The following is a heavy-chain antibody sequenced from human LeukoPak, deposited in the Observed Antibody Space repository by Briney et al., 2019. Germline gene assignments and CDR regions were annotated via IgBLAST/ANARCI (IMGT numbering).Heavy chain of an antibody. CDR2: IYHSGST. J-gene: IGHJ4*02. D-gene: IGHD1-26*01. CDR1: GGSISSYY. CDR3: ARVAYSGSYDY. Sequence: SETLSLTCTVSGGSISSYYWSWIRQPPGKGLEWIGSIYHSGSTYYNPSLKSRVTISVDTSKNQFSPKLSSVTAADTAVYYCARVAYSGSYDYWGQGTLVTVSS. V-gene: IGHV4-59*08.